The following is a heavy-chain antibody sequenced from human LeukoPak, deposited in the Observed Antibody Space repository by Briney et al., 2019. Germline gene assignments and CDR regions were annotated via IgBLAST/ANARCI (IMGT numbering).Heavy chain of an antibody. Sequence: SETLSLTCTVSGYSISSGYYWGWIRQPPGKGLEWIGSIYHSGSTYYNPSLKSRVTILVDTSKNQFSLKLSSVTAADTAVYYCARAGYSKGVDYMDVWGKGTTVTVSS. CDR2: IYHSGST. V-gene: IGHV4-38-2*02. CDR1: GYSISSGYY. J-gene: IGHJ6*03. CDR3: ARAGYSKGVDYMDV. D-gene: IGHD4-11*01.